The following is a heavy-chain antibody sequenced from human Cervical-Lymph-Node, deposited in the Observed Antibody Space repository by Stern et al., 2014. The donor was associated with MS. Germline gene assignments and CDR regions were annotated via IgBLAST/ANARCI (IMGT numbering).Heavy chain of an antibody. CDR2: INTNTGNP. V-gene: IGHV7-4-1*02. CDR1: GYSFTHFA. D-gene: IGHD4-17*01. CDR3: ARDPHDYGDRFAY. J-gene: IGHJ4*02. Sequence: QVQLVESGSELKKPGASGKVSCKASGYSFTHFALTWVRHAPGQGLQWMGWINTNTGNPSYAQAFTGRFVFSLDTSVSTAYLQISSLKAEDTAVYYCARDPHDYGDRFAYWGQGTLVTVSS.